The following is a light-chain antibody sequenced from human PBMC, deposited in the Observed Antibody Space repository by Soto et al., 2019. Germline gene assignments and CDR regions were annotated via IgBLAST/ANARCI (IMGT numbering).Light chain of an antibody. J-gene: IGLJ3*02. CDR2: EVS. V-gene: IGLV2-14*01. Sequence: QCALTQPASVSGSPGQSITISCTGTSSDVGGYNYVSWYQQHPGKAPKLMIYEVSNRPSGISNRFSGSKSGNTASLTISGLQAEDEADYYCSSYTSSNFWVFDEGTKLTVL. CDR1: SSDVGGYNY. CDR3: SSYTSSNFWV.